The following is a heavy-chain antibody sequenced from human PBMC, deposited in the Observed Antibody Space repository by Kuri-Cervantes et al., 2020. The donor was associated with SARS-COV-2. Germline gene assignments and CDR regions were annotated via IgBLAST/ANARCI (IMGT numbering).Heavy chain of an antibody. CDR3: ARGRRVSSWFYTPPFDY. D-gene: IGHD6-13*01. CDR2: IYYSGST. J-gene: IGHJ4*02. CDR1: GGSISSGDYY. Sequence: SETLSLTCTVSGGSISSGDYYWSWIRQPPGKGLEWIGYIYYSGSTYYNPSLKSRVTISVDTSKNQFSLKLSSVTAADAAVYYCARGRRVSSWFYTPPFDYWGQGTLVTVSS. V-gene: IGHV4-30-4*08.